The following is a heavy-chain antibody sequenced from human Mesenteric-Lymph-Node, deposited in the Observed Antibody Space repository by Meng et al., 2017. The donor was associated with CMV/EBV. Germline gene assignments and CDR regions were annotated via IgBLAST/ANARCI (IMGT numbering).Heavy chain of an antibody. CDR2: ISAYNGNT. CDR1: GYTFTSHH. J-gene: IGHJ3*02. V-gene: IGHV1-18*01. Sequence: ASVKVSCKASGYTFTSHHITWVRQAPGQGLEWMGRISAYNGNTNYAQQLQGRVTLTTDTSTSTAYMELRSLRSDDTAVYYCGRVRQWLPHDALDIWGQGTMVTVSS. CDR3: GRVRQWLPHDALDI. D-gene: IGHD6-19*01.